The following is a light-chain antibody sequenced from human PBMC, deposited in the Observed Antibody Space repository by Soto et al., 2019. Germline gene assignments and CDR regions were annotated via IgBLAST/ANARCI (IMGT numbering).Light chain of an antibody. J-gene: IGLJ1*01. CDR3: AAWDDSLSAYG. Sequence: QSALTQPPSASETPGQRVTISCSGSSSNIGSNFVYLFQQLPGAAPKLLIYRNNQRPSGVPDRFSGSKSGTSASLAISGLRYENEADYYCAAWDDSLSAYGCATGTKVTV. CDR1: SSNIGSNF. V-gene: IGLV1-47*01. CDR2: RNN.